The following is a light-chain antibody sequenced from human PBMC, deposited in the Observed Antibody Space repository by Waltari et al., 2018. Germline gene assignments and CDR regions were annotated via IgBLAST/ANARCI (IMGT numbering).Light chain of an antibody. J-gene: IGLJ3*02. CDR2: VNSDGSH. CDR1: SAYRSNV. CDR3: QTVGHGTWV. Sequence: LVLTQSHSTSASLGASVKLTCTLSSAYRSNVIAWPQQQPGKGRRYLRKVNSDGSHRKWDDMPDRFSASKSGTVCQLTISSVQSEDEADYVCQTVGHGTWVFGRGTKLTVL. V-gene: IGLV4-69*01.